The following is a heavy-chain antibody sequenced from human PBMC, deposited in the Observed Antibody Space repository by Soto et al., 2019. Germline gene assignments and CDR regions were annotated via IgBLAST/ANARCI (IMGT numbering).Heavy chain of an antibody. V-gene: IGHV3-23*01. CDR2: ISGSGGST. CDR3: AKDLRVYYGSGSLDRHSDPCDY. Sequence: PGGSLSLSCAASGFTFSSYAMSWVRQAPGKGLEWVSAISGSGGSTYYADSVKGRFTISRDNSKNTLYLQMNSLRAEDTAVYYCAKDLRVYYGSGSLDRHSDPCDYWGQGTLVTVSS. D-gene: IGHD3-10*01. CDR1: GFTFSSYA. J-gene: IGHJ4*02.